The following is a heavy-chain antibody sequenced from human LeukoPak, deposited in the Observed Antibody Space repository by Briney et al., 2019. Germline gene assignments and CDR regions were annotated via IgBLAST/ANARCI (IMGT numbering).Heavy chain of an antibody. CDR1: GYTFTGYY. V-gene: IGHV1-2*02. J-gene: IGHJ6*04. CDR3: ARDHGEDV. Sequence: ASVKVSCKASGYTFTGYYMHWVRQAPGQGLEWMGWINPNSGGTNYAQKFQGRVTMTRDTSISTAYMALSSLRSEDTAVYYCARDHGEDVWGKGTTVTVSS. CDR2: INPNSGGT. D-gene: IGHD3-10*01.